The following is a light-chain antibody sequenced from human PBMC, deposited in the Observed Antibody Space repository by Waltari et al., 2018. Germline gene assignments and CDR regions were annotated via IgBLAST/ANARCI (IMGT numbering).Light chain of an antibody. CDR3: ETWDSNTRV. V-gene: IGLV4-60*03. CDR1: SGHNSHP. Sequence: QPVLTQSSSASAALGSSVKVTCTLSSGHNSHPIAWHQQQPGKAPRYLMKLEGSGNYNKGSGVPDRFSVSSSGADRYLTISNLQSEDEADYYCETWDSNTRVFGGGTKVTVL. CDR2: LEGSGNY. J-gene: IGLJ3*02.